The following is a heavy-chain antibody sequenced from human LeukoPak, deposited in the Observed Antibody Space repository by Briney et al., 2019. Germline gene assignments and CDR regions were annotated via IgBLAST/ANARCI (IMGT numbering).Heavy chain of an antibody. J-gene: IGHJ4*02. CDR2: IIPIFGTA. CDR3: ARDAPYYDFWSGPVN. D-gene: IGHD3-3*01. V-gene: IGHV1-69*13. Sequence: SVKVSCKASGGTFSSYAISWVRQAPGQGLEWMGGIIPIFGTANYAQKFQGRVTITADESTSTAYMELSSLRSEDTAVYYCARDAPYYDFWSGPVNWGQGTLVTVSS. CDR1: GGTFSSYA.